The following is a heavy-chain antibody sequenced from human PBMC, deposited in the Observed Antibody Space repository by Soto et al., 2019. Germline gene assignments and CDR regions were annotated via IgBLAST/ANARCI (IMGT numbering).Heavy chain of an antibody. D-gene: IGHD6-19*01. Sequence: QVQLVESGGGVVQPGRSLRLSCAASGFTFSSYGMHWVRQAPGKGLEWVAVIWYDGSNKYYADSVKGRFTISRDNSKNTLYLQMNSLRAEDTAVYYGARGWSGWYIHYWGQGTLVTVSS. CDR2: IWYDGSNK. CDR3: ARGWSGWYIHY. J-gene: IGHJ4*02. V-gene: IGHV3-33*01. CDR1: GFTFSSYG.